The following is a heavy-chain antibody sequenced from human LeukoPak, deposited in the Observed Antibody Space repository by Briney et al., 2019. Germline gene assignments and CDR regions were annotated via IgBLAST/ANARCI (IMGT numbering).Heavy chain of an antibody. J-gene: IGHJ4*02. D-gene: IGHD2-2*01. CDR3: AKSPGGVVSTSFDN. V-gene: IGHV3-23*01. CDR1: GFTFGGHA. Sequence: PGGSLRLSCAASGFTFGGHAMSWVRQAPGKGLEWVSVISVSGGSTYYADSVKGRFTISRDNSKNTLYLQMNSLRAEDTAVYYCAKSPGGVVSTSFDNWGQGTLVTVSS. CDR2: ISVSGGST.